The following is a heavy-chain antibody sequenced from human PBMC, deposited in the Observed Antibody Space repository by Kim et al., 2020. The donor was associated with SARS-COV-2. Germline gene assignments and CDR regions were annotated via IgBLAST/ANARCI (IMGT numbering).Heavy chain of an antibody. J-gene: IGHJ4*02. Sequence: GGSLRLSCAASGFTFGAFEMNWVRQAPGKGLEWLSFISFNGDSKYYADPVKGRFTISRDNAKNSLYLQMNNLAADDTALYFCVTSSHSYCGGRTCFLPYWSQGTLVTVYS. CDR2: ISFNGDSK. CDR1: GFTFGAFE. D-gene: IGHD2-21*01. V-gene: IGHV3-48*03. CDR3: VTSSHSYCGGRTCFLPY.